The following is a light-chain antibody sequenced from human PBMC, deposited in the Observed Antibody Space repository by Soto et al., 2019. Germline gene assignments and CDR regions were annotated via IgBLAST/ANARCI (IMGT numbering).Light chain of an antibody. CDR1: QGIGDT. Sequence: EIVLTQSPGTLSLSPGERATLSCRASQGIGDTLAWYQQKPGQAPRLLIYGASSRATGIPDRFSGSGSGTDFTLTISRLEPEDFAVYYCQQYGSSPRTFGQGTKVDIK. CDR2: GAS. J-gene: IGKJ1*01. V-gene: IGKV3-20*01. CDR3: QQYGSSPRT.